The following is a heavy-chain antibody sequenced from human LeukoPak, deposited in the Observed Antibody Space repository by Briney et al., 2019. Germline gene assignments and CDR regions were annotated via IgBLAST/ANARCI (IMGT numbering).Heavy chain of an antibody. CDR2: IYYSGST. CDR3: ASRPVAAAVNWFDP. Sequence: SETLSLTCTVSGGSISSSSYYWGWIRQPPGKGLEWIGSIYYSGSTYYNPSLKSRVTISVDTSKNQFSLKLSSVTAADTAVYYCASRPVAAAVNWFDPWVQGTLVTVSS. V-gene: IGHV4-39*01. CDR1: GGSISSSSYY. D-gene: IGHD2-15*01. J-gene: IGHJ5*02.